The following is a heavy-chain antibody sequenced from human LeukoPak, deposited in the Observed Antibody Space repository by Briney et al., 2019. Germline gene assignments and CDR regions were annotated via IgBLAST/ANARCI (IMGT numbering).Heavy chain of an antibody. V-gene: IGHV4-59*08. CDR1: GDSVTKYY. D-gene: IGHD2-21*01. CDR3: ARLDCHGDGCYNH. Sequence: PSETLSLTCSVSGDSVTKYYWSWIRQPPGKGLEWIGYVSYDGAPNSSPSLRSRVIMAVDTAINNTSLRLTSVTAADTAVYYCARLDCHGDGCYNHWGQGTLVTVSS. CDR2: VSYDGAP. J-gene: IGHJ4*02.